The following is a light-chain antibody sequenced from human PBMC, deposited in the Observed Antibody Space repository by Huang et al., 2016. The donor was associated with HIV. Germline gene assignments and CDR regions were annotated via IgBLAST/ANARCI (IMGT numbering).Light chain of an antibody. Sequence: EIVMTQSPATLSVSPGERATLSCRASQSVSSNLAWYQQKPGQGPRLLIYGASTRATGIPARVSGSGSGTEFTLTISSLQSEDFAVYYCQQYNNWPYTFGQGTKLEIK. V-gene: IGKV3-15*01. CDR3: QQYNNWPYT. J-gene: IGKJ2*01. CDR2: GAS. CDR1: QSVSSN.